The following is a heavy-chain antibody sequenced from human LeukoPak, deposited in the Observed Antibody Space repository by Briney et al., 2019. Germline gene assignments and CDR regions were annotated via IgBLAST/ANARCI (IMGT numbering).Heavy chain of an antibody. V-gene: IGHV1-2*04. CDR1: GYTFTGYY. J-gene: IGHJ4*02. D-gene: IGHD6-19*01. CDR2: IDPNNGGT. CDR3: ARVSGSSGFDY. Sequence: ASVKVSCKASGYTFTGYYMHWVRQAPGQGLEWMGWIDPNNGGTNYAQKFQGWVTMTRDTSISTAYMELSRLRSDDTAVYYCARVSGSSGFDYWGQGTLVTVSS.